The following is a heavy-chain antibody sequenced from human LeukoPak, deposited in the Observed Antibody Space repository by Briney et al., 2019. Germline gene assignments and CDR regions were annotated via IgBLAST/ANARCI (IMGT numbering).Heavy chain of an antibody. CDR2: IDLDHDE. J-gene: IGHJ4*02. CDR3: ARIRRDYGGNYPMGFDY. D-gene: IGHD4/OR15-4a*01. CDR1: GFSLSTNGMC. V-gene: IGHV2-70*01. Sequence: SGPALVKPTQTLTLTFAFSGFSLSTNGMCVSWIRQPQGKALEWLTLIDLDHDEYYSTTLKTRLTISKETYKKQVVLTMTNMDPGDTATYYCARIRRDYGGNYPMGFDYWGRGTLVTVSS.